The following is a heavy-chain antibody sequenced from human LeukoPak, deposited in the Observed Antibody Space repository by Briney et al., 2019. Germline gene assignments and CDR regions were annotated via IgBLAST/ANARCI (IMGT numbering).Heavy chain of an antibody. J-gene: IGHJ4*02. D-gene: IGHD3-22*01. CDR2: ISAYNGNA. Sequence: GASVKVSCKASGYTFTSYGISWVRQAPGQGLEWMGWISAYNGNANYAQKLQGRVTMTTDTSTSTAYMELRSLRSDDTAVYYCARGFPLHLHYYDSSGYDDYWGQGTLVTVSS. CDR3: ARGFPLHLHYYDSSGYDDY. CDR1: GYTFTSYG. V-gene: IGHV1-18*01.